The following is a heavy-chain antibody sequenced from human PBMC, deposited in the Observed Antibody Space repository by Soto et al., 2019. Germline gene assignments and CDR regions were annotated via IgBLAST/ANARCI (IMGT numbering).Heavy chain of an antibody. CDR2: IYSGGNT. Sequence: GSLRLSCAASGFTFSSYDMHWVRQAPGKGLEWVSFIYSGGNTYYADSVKGRFTISRDNSKNMLYLQMNSLRVEDTAVYYCAREVRVRGFAFDIWGQGTMVTVSS. CDR3: AREVRVRGFAFDI. CDR1: GFTFSSYD. D-gene: IGHD3-3*01. V-gene: IGHV3-66*01. J-gene: IGHJ3*02.